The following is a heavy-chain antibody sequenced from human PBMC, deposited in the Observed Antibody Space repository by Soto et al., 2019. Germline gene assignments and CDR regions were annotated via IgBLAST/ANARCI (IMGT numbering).Heavy chain of an antibody. J-gene: IGHJ4*02. D-gene: IGHD3-22*01. CDR2: INHSGST. Sequence: PSETLSLTCAVYGGSFSRYYWSWIRHPPGKGLEWIGEINHSGSTNYNPSLKSRVTISVDTSKNQFSLKLTSVTAADTAVYYCARGISMIVVVIRARYFFAYRGQGTLVTVSS. CDR1: GGSFSRYY. V-gene: IGHV4-34*01. CDR3: ARGISMIVVVIRARYFFAY.